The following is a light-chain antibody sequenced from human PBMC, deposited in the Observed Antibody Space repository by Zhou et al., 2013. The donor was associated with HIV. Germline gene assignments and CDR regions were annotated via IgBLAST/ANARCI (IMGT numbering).Light chain of an antibody. V-gene: IGKV1-8*01. J-gene: IGKJ2*01. CDR3: QQFNVYPYT. CDR2: GAS. CDR1: QGVGNA. Sequence: AIRVTQSPSSLSASVGDRVTITCRASQGVGNAFAWYQQKPGKAPRLLIYGASILQNGVPSRFSGSGSGTEFTLIISSLQPEDFATYYCQQFNVYPYTFGQGTKLDIK.